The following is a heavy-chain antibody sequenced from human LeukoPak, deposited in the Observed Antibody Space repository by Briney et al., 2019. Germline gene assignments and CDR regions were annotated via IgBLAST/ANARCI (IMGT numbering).Heavy chain of an antibody. V-gene: IGHV4-59*08. D-gene: IGHD2-2*03. CDR3: ARHVFLDIGLDNWFDP. CDR1: GGSISSYY. J-gene: IGHJ5*02. CDR2: IYYSGST. Sequence: SETLSLTCSVSGGSISSYYWSWIRQPPGKGLEWIGYIYYSGSTNYNPSLKSRVTISVDTSKNQFPLKLSSVTAADTAVYYCARHVFLDIGLDNWFDPWGQGTLVTVSS.